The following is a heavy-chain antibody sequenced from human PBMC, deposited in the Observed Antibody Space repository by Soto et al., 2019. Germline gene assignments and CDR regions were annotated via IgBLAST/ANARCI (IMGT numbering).Heavy chain of an antibody. CDR2: IYSGGST. CDR1: GFTVSSNY. V-gene: IGHV3-66*01. J-gene: IGHJ3*02. D-gene: IGHD6-13*01. Sequence: EVQLVESGGGLVQPGGSLRLSCAASGFTVSSNYMSWVRQAPGKGLEWVSVIYSGGSTYYADAVKGRFTISRDNSKNTLYLQMNSLRAEDTAVYYCARDLEFEHPGAAADPRGFDIWGQGTMVTVSS. CDR3: ARDLEFEHPGAAADPRGFDI.